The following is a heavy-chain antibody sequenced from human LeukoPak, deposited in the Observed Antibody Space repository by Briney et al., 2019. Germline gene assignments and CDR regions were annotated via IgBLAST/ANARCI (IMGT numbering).Heavy chain of an antibody. V-gene: IGHV3-53*01. J-gene: IGHJ6*03. CDR3: ARDNRMDV. Sequence: GGSLRLSCAASGFTVSSHYMNWVRQAPGTGLEWVSVIYGGSDTYYADSVKGRFTISRDNSKNTLYLQMNSLRAEDTAVYYCARDNRMDVWGKGTTVTVSS. CDR2: IYGGSDT. CDR1: GFTVSSHY.